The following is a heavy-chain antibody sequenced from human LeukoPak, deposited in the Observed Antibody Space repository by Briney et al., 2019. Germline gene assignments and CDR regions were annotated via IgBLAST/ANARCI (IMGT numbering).Heavy chain of an antibody. CDR3: ARVGDFHYHYYYYMDV. CDR2: IYYSGST. J-gene: IGHJ6*03. CDR1: GGSISSYY. V-gene: IGHV4-59*12. D-gene: IGHD2-21*02. Sequence: PSETLSLTCTVSGGSISSYYWSWIRQPPGKGLEWIGYIYYSGSTNYNPSLKSRVTISVDTSKNQFSLKLSSVTAADTAVYYCARVGDFHYHYYYYMDVWGKGTTVTVSS.